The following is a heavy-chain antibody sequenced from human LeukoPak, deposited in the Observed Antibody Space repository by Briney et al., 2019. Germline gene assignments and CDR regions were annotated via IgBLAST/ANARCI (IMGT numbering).Heavy chain of an antibody. J-gene: IGHJ4*02. D-gene: IGHD3-16*01. V-gene: IGHV3-7*01. CDR3: AKVGGGYIVDY. Sequence: PGGSLRLSCAASGVTFSSYWMSWVRQAPGKGLEWVANIKQDGSEKYYVDSVKGGFTISRDNAKNSLYLQMNSLRAEDTAVYYCAKVGGGYIVDYWGQGTLVTVS. CDR1: GVTFSSYW. CDR2: IKQDGSEK.